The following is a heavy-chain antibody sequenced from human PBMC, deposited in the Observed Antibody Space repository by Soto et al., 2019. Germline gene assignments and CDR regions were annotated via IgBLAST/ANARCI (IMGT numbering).Heavy chain of an antibody. CDR2: IIPIFGTA. J-gene: IGHJ4*02. V-gene: IGHV1-69*06. D-gene: IGHD2-2*02. CDR3: AIPDLFCSSTSCYTWHY. Sequence: QVQLVQSGAEVKKPGSSVKVSCKASGGTFSSYAISWVRQAPGQGLEWMGGIIPIFGTANYAQKFQGRVTITADKSTSTAYMELSSLRSDDTAVYYCAIPDLFCSSTSCYTWHYWGQGTLVTVSS. CDR1: GGTFSSYA.